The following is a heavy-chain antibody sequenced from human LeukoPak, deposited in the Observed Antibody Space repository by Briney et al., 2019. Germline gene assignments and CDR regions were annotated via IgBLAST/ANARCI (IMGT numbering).Heavy chain of an antibody. J-gene: IGHJ4*02. D-gene: IGHD2-15*01. CDR3: ARGDGYCSGGSCSFDY. V-gene: IGHV1-69*13. CDR1: GGTFSSYA. Sequence: GASVKVSCKASGGTFSSYAISWVRQAPGQGLEWMGGIIPIFGTANYAQKFQGRVTITADESTSTAYMELSSLRSEDTAVYYCARGDGYCSGGSCSFDYWGQGTLVTVSS. CDR2: IIPIFGTA.